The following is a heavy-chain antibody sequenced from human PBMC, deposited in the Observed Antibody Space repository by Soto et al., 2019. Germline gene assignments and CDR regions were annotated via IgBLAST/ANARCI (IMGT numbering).Heavy chain of an antibody. V-gene: IGHV3-23*01. Sequence: EVQLLESGGGLVQPGGSLRLSCAASGFTFSSYAMSWVRQAPGKGLEWVSAISGSGGSTYYADSVKGRFTISRDNSKNTLYREMNSLRAEDTAVYYCAKGDYDYIWGSLYGRFDYWGQGALVTVS. CDR3: AKGDYDYIWGSLYGRFDY. CDR2: ISGSGGST. D-gene: IGHD3-16*01. CDR1: GFTFSSYA. J-gene: IGHJ4*02.